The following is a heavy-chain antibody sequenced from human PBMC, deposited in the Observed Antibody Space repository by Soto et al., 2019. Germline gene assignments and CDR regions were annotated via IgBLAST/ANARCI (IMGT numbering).Heavy chain of an antibody. Sequence: GESLKISCAASGFTFSSSAMHWVRQAPAKGLEWVAVISYDGSKKYYTDSVKGRFTISRDNSKNTLYLQMNSLRAEDTAVYYCARPPAGYFYGYVDYWGQGTLVTVSS. CDR2: ISYDGSKK. J-gene: IGHJ4*02. D-gene: IGHD5-18*01. V-gene: IGHV3-30-3*01. CDR3: ARPPAGYFYGYVDY. CDR1: GFTFSSSA.